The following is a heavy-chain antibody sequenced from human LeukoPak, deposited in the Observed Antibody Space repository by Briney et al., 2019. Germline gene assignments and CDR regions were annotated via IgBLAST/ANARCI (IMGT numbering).Heavy chain of an antibody. J-gene: IGHJ6*02. CDR2: IWYDGSNK. V-gene: IGHV3-33*08. Sequence: QPGGSLRLSCAASEFTFSSYAMSWVRQAPGKGLEWVAVIWYDGSNKYYADSVKGRFTISRDNSKNTLYLQMNSLRAEDTAVYCCARDGDGYCSSTGSYVPYYYGMDVGGQGPTVTVSS. CDR1: EFTFSSYA. CDR3: ARDGDGYCSSTGSYVPYYYGMDV. D-gene: IGHD2-2*03.